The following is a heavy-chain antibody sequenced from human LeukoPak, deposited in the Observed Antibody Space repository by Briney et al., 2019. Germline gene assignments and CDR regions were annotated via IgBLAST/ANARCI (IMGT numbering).Heavy chain of an antibody. J-gene: IGHJ6*02. D-gene: IGHD2/OR15-2a*01. CDR3: AISKGIGSYGMDV. V-gene: IGHV3-21*01. CDR2: ISYSSTYI. CDR1: GFTFSSYC. Sequence: AGGSLGLSCAASGFTFSSYCMNWVRQTPGKGLEWVSSISYSSTYIYYADSVEGRFTVSRDDAKNSLYLQMNSLRVEDTAVYYCAISKGIGSYGMDVWGQGTTVTVSS.